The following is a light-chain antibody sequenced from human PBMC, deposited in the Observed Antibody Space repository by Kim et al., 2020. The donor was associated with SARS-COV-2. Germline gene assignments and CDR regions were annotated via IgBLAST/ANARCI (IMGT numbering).Light chain of an antibody. J-gene: IGLJ3*02. CDR1: NIGSKN. CDR3: QVWDSSTAV. CDR2: RDS. Sequence: SVALRQTAMITCGGKNIGSKNVHWYQEKPGQAPVLVIYRDSNRPSGIPKRFSGANSGNTATLTISRAQAGDEADYYCQVWDSSTAVFGGGTQLTVL. V-gene: IGLV3-9*01.